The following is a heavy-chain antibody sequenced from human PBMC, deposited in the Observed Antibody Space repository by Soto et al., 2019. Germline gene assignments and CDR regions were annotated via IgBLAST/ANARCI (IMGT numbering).Heavy chain of an antibody. CDR3: ARRGDSGYENAFDI. CDR2: IIPILGIA. CDR1: GGTFSSYT. V-gene: IGHV1-69*02. D-gene: IGHD5-12*01. Sequence: QVQLVQSGAEVKKPGSSVKVSCKASGGTFSSYTISWVRQAPGQGLEWMGRIIPILGIANYAQKFQGRVTITADKSTSTAYRELSSLRSEDTAVYYCARRGDSGYENAFDIWGQGTMVTVSS. J-gene: IGHJ3*02.